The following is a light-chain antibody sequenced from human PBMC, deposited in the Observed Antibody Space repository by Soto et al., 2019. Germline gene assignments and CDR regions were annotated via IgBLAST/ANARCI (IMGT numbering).Light chain of an antibody. V-gene: IGKV1-17*01. CDR3: LQYNTYPWT. CDR1: QGIRND. J-gene: IGKJ1*01. CDR2: AAS. Sequence: DIQMTQSPSSLSASVGDRVTITCRASQGIRNDLDWFQQKPEKAPERLIYAASSLQSGVPSRFSGSGSGTECTLTISSLQAEDFATYYCLQYNTYPWTFGQGTKVEIK.